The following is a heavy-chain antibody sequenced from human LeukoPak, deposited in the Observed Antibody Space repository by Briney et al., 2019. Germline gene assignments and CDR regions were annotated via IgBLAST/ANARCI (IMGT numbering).Heavy chain of an antibody. CDR3: AKTYYDVLTAHAFSI. V-gene: IGHV4-59*01. J-gene: IGHJ3*02. CDR2: IYYSGST. D-gene: IGHD3-9*01. CDR1: GGSISSYY. Sequence: PSETLSLTCTVSGGSISSYYWSWLRQPPGKGLEWIGYIYYSGSTNYNPSLKSRVTISVDTSKNQFSLKLSSVTAADTAVYYCAKTYYDVLTAHAFSIWGQGTMVTVSS.